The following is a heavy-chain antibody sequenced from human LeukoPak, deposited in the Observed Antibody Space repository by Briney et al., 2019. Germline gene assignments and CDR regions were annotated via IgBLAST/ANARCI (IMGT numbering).Heavy chain of an antibody. V-gene: IGHV4-59*11. CDR1: GGSISSHY. D-gene: IGHD4-11*01. Sequence: SETLSLTCTVSGGSISSHYWSWIRQPPGKGLEWIGYIYYSGSTNYNPSLKSRVTISVDTSKNQFSLKLSSVTAADTAVYYCAGDYYSRRYFDLWGRGTLVTVSS. J-gene: IGHJ2*01. CDR3: AGDYYSRRYFDL. CDR2: IYYSGST.